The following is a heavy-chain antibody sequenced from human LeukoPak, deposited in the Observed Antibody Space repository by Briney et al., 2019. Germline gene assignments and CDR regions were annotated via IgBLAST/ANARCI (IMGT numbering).Heavy chain of an antibody. CDR1: GFMFGKHG. CDR2: CGPSGETR. Sequence: LSGGSLRLSCEGSGFMFGKHGLIWVRQPPGKGLDWLSFCGPSGETRLYADSVKGRFTISRDNAGNTLYVEMKSLRAEDTAVYYCARAASAYSSDYYFDYWGQGTLVTVSS. V-gene: IGHV3-48*03. D-gene: IGHD5-18*01. CDR3: ARAASAYSSDYYFDY. J-gene: IGHJ4*02.